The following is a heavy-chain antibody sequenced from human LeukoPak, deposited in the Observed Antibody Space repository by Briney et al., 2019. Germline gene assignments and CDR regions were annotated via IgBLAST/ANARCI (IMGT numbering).Heavy chain of an antibody. J-gene: IGHJ4*02. V-gene: IGHV1-18*01. Sequence: ASVKVSCKASGYTFTSYGISWVRQAPGQGLEWMGWISAYNGNTNCAQKLQGRVTMTTDTSTSTAYMELRSLRSDDTAVYYCARVVHYYYGSGSYLDYWGQGTLVTVSS. D-gene: IGHD3-10*01. CDR1: GYTFTSYG. CDR2: ISAYNGNT. CDR3: ARVVHYYYGSGSYLDY.